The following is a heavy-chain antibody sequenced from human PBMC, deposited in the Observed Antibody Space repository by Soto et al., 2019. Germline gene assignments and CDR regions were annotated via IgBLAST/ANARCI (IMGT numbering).Heavy chain of an antibody. D-gene: IGHD3-22*01. J-gene: IGHJ4*02. V-gene: IGHV1-69*13. CDR2: IIPIFGTA. CDR3: ARDRSSYYDSSGYYFD. CDR1: GGTFSSYA. Sequence: SVKVSCKASGGTFSSYAIGWVRQAPGQGLEWMGGIIPIFGTANYAQKFQGRVTITADESTSTAYMELSSLRSEDTAVYYCARDRSSYYDSSGYYFDWGQGTLVTVSS.